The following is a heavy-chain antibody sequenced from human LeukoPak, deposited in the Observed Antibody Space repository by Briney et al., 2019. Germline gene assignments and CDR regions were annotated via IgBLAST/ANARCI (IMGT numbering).Heavy chain of an antibody. CDR1: GGSINSGDYY. D-gene: IGHD2-15*01. CDR2: IYYSGST. CDR3: ARGGKAAVRFDL. V-gene: IGHV4-30-4*01. Sequence: SETLSLTCTVSGGSINSGDYYWSWIRQPPGKGLEWIGYIYYSGSTYYNPSLKSRITISVDTSKSQFSLKLSSVTAADTAVYYCARGGKAAVRFDLWGRGTLVTVSS. J-gene: IGHJ2*01.